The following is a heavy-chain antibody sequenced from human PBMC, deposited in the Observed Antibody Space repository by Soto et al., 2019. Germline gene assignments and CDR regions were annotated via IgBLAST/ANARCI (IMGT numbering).Heavy chain of an antibody. CDR3: AREGPAPYYYYGMDV. V-gene: IGHV1-18*01. J-gene: IGHJ6*02. CDR1: GYSFTTYG. Sequence: QVQLVQSRGEVKKPGASVKVSCKTSGYSFTTYGISWVRQAPGQGLEWMGWISGYNGNTNYAQNLQDRVTMTTDTSTSTASMELRSLRSDDTAVYYCAREGPAPYYYYGMDVWGQGSTVTVSS. CDR2: ISGYNGNT.